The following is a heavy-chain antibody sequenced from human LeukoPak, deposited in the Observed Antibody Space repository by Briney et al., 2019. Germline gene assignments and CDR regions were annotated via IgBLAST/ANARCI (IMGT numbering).Heavy chain of an antibody. Sequence: ASVKVSCKASGYTFTSYYMHWVRQAPGQGLGWMGIINPSGGSTSYAQKFQGRVTMTRDMSTSTVYMELSSLRSEDTAVYYCARIEPDYANDYWSQGTLVTVSS. CDR3: ARIEPDYANDY. V-gene: IGHV1-46*01. J-gene: IGHJ4*02. D-gene: IGHD4-17*01. CDR1: GYTFTSYY. CDR2: INPSGGST.